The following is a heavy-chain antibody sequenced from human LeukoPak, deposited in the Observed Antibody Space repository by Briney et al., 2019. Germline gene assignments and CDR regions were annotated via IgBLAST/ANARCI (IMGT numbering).Heavy chain of an antibody. CDR3: ARVAAAGTGFDP. CDR1: GGTFSSYA. Sequence: ASVKVSCKASGGTFSSYAISWVRQAPGQGLDWMGRIIPIFGTANYAQKFQGRVTITTDESTSTAYMELSSLRSEDTAVYYCARVAAAGTGFDPWGQGTLVTVSS. CDR2: IIPIFGTA. J-gene: IGHJ5*02. D-gene: IGHD6-13*01. V-gene: IGHV1-69*05.